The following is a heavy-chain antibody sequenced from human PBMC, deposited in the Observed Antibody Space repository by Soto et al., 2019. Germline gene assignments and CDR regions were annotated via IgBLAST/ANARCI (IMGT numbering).Heavy chain of an antibody. CDR1: GVSRSTNGVG. D-gene: IGHD1-26*01. J-gene: IGHJ4*02. Sequence: QITLKESGPTRVKPTQTLTLTCTFSGVSRSTNGVGVGWIRQPPGNALEWLALIYCDDDKHYSPSLKSRLTITKSTAQNQVVLTMAYMDPVDTARYYCAPGGVYSGTYSAGGSFEYWGQGTLVTVSS. CDR2: IYCDDDK. V-gene: IGHV2-5*02. CDR3: APGGVYSGTYSAGGSFEY.